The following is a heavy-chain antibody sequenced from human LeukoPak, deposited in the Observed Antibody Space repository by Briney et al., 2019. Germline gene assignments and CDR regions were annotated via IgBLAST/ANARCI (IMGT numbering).Heavy chain of an antibody. Sequence: GGSLRLSCAASGFTFSSYAMHWVRQAPGKGLEYVSAISSNGGSTYYANSVKGRFTISRDNSKNTLYLQMNSLRAEDTAVYYCAKYSWGAVAAPFDYWGQGTLVTVSS. CDR2: ISSNGGST. CDR3: AKYSWGAVAAPFDY. V-gene: IGHV3-64*01. J-gene: IGHJ4*02. D-gene: IGHD6-19*01. CDR1: GFTFSSYA.